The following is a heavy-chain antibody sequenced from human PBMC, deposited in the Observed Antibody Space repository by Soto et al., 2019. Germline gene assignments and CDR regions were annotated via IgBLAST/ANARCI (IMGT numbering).Heavy chain of an antibody. D-gene: IGHD1-26*01. J-gene: IGHJ4*02. CDR3: ARDVYYRGVSDF. CDR1: GVTFSSYW. Sequence: GGSLRLSCAASGVTFSSYWMSWVGQAPGKGLEWVANMKEDGSEKYYLDSVKGRFTISRDNTRNSVYLQMTSLRAEDTAVYYFARDVYYRGVSDFWGQGALVTVSS. V-gene: IGHV3-7*01. CDR2: MKEDGSEK.